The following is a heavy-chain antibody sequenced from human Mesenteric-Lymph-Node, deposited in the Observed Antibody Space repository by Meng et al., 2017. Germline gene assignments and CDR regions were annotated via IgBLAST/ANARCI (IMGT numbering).Heavy chain of an antibody. J-gene: IGHJ4*02. D-gene: IGHD3-22*01. CDR3: ASYYDSSGYYYIY. CDR1: GYTFTSYA. V-gene: IGHV1-3*01. Sequence: ASVKVSCKASGYTFTSYAMHWVRQAPGQRLEWKGWINAGNGNTKYSQKFQGRVTITRDTSASTAYMELSSLRSEDTAVYYCASYYDSSGYYYIYWGQGTLVTVSS. CDR2: INAGNGNT.